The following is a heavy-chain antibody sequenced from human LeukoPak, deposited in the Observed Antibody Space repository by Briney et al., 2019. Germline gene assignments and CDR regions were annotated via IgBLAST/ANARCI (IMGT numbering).Heavy chain of an antibody. CDR1: GGSFSGYY. Sequence: PSETLSLTCAVYGGSFSGYYWSWIRQPPGKGLEWIGEINHSGSTNYNPSLKSRVTISVDTSKNQFSLKLSSVTAADTAVYYCARSFLIRAGPPNWFDPWGQGTLVTVSS. D-gene: IGHD2/OR15-2a*01. CDR2: INHSGST. CDR3: ARSFLIRAGPPNWFDP. V-gene: IGHV4-34*01. J-gene: IGHJ5*02.